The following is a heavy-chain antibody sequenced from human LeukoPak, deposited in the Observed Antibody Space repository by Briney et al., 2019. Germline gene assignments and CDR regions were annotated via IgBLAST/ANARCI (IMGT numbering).Heavy chain of an antibody. Sequence: GGSLRLSCAVSGFTLGSYWMHWVRQAPGQGLAWVSRVNTDGSSTTYAESVKGRFTISKDSAKNTLYLQMNGLRAEDTAVYYCARELGVGVIGDAFDIWGQGTVVTVSS. J-gene: IGHJ3*02. CDR1: GFTLGSYW. D-gene: IGHD3-22*01. CDR2: VNTDGSST. CDR3: ARELGVGVIGDAFDI. V-gene: IGHV3-74*01.